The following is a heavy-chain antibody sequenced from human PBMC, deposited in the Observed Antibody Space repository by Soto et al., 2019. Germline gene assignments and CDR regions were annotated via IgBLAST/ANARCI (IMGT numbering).Heavy chain of an antibody. CDR3: AGHTRRYSSSWYNWFDP. V-gene: IGHV4-39*01. Sequence: PSETLSLTCTVSGGSISSSSYYWGWIRQPPGKGLEWIGSIYYSGSTYYNPSLKSRVTISVDTSKNQFSLKLGSVTAADTAVYYCAGHTRRYSSSWYNWFDPWGQGTLVTVSS. CDR1: GGSISSSSYY. CDR2: IYYSGST. J-gene: IGHJ5*02. D-gene: IGHD6-13*01.